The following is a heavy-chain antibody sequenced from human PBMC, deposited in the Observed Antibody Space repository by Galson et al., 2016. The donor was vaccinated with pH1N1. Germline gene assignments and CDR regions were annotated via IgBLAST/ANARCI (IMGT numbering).Heavy chain of an antibody. J-gene: IGHJ3*02. D-gene: IGHD3-10*01. CDR1: DFTFSSYE. CDR3: ARDTSGHAPRPYGAFDI. V-gene: IGHV3-48*03. CDR2: ISSSGSAI. Sequence: AASDFTFSSYEMSWVRQAPGKGLEWVAYISSSGSAIYYTDSVEGRFTISRENAGNSLFLQMSSLRAEDTAVYYCARDTSGHAPRPYGAFDIWGQGTMVTVSS.